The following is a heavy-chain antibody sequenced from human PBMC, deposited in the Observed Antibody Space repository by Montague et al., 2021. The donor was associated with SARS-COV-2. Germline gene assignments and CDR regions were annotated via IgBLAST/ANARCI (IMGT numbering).Heavy chain of an antibody. CDR3: ARRGGGEVFARFMYWYFDV. V-gene: IGHV4-59*13. D-gene: IGHD2-21*01. J-gene: IGHJ2*01. Sequence: SKTLSLTCSVSGGSISNYYWGWVRQSPGKGLEWIGYIYYSGSVTTSYNPSLKSRVSISVDTSENQFSLKLTSVTAADTAVYYCARRGGGEVFARFMYWYFDVWGRGSLVTVSS. CDR2: IYYSGSVTT. CDR1: GGSISNYY.